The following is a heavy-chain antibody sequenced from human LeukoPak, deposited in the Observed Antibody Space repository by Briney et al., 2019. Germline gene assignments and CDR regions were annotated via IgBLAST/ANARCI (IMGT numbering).Heavy chain of an antibody. CDR3: AKGMRWELPLAY. CDR2: ISGSGGDST. D-gene: IGHD2-15*01. V-gene: IGHV3-23*01. J-gene: IGHJ4*02. CDR1: GFSFSSFA. Sequence: GGSLRLSCAASGFSFSSFAMSWLRQAPGKGLEWVSAISGSGGDSTYYADSVKGRFTISRDNSKNTLYLQMNSLRAEETAVYYCAKGMRWELPLAYWGQGTLVTVSS.